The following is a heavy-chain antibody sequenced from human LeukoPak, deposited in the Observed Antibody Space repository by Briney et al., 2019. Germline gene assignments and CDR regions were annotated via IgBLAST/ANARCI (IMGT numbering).Heavy chain of an antibody. CDR2: INHSGST. Sequence: SETLSLTCAVYGGSFSGYYWSWIRQPPGKGPEWIGEINHSGSTNYNPSLKSRVTISVDTSKNQFSLKLSSVTAADTAVYYCARLPYYYGSGYSYGMDVWGQGTTVTVSS. D-gene: IGHD3-10*01. CDR3: ARLPYYYGSGYSYGMDV. V-gene: IGHV4-34*01. CDR1: GGSFSGYY. J-gene: IGHJ6*02.